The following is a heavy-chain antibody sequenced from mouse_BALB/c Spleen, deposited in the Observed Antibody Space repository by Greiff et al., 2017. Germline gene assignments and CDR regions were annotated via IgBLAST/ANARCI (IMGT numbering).Heavy chain of an antibody. Sequence: VQLKESGPELVKPGASVKISCKASGYTFTDYNMHWVKQSHGKSLEWIGYIYPYNGGTGYNQKFKSKATLTVDNSSSTAYMELRSLTSEDSAVYYCARSIYYGSSSFAYWGQGTLVTVSA. V-gene: IGHV1S29*02. CDR3: ARSIYYGSSSFAY. CDR1: GYTFTDYN. D-gene: IGHD1-1*01. CDR2: IYPYNGGT. J-gene: IGHJ3*01.